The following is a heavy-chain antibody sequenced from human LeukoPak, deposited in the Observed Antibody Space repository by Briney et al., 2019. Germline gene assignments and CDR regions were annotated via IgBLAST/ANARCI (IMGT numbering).Heavy chain of an antibody. CDR1: GGSFSGYY. Sequence: SEILSLICAVYGGSFSGYYWSWIRQPPGKGLEWIGYIYPSGSTYYNPSLKSRVTISVDRSKNQFSLKLNSVTAADTAVYYCARASVVAGSGLDYWGQGTLVTVSS. D-gene: IGHD6-19*01. CDR2: IYPSGST. J-gene: IGHJ4*02. CDR3: ARASVVAGSGLDY. V-gene: IGHV4-34*01.